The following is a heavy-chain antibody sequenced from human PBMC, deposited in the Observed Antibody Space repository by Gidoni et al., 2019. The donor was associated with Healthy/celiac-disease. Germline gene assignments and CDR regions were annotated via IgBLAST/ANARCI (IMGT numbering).Heavy chain of an antibody. Sequence: QVQLVQSGAEVKKPGSSVKVSCKASGGTFSSYAISWVRQAPGQGLEWMGGIIPIFGTANYAQKFQGRVTITADESTSTAYMELSSLRSEDTAVYYCARGRYCSSTSCYAGGNLFDPWGQGTLVTVSS. D-gene: IGHD2-2*01. J-gene: IGHJ5*02. CDR2: IIPIFGTA. V-gene: IGHV1-69*01. CDR3: ARGRYCSSTSCYAGGNLFDP. CDR1: GGTFSSYA.